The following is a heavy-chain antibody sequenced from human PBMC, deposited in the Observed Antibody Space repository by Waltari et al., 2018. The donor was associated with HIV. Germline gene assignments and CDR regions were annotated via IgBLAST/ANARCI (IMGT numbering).Heavy chain of an antibody. D-gene: IGHD6-13*01. Sequence: EVQLVESGGGLVKPGGSLRLSCAASGFTFSSYSMNWVRPAPGKGLEWVSSISSSSRYRYYADSVKGRFTISRDNAKNSLYLQMNSLRAEDTAVYYCARDSIAAAGTLGGMDVWGQGTTVTVSS. CDR2: ISSSSRYR. CDR1: GFTFSSYS. V-gene: IGHV3-21*01. CDR3: ARDSIAAAGTLGGMDV. J-gene: IGHJ6*02.